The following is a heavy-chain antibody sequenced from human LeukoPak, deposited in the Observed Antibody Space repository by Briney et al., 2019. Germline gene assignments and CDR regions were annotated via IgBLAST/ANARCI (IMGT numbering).Heavy chain of an antibody. V-gene: IGHV3-23*01. Sequence: GGSLRLSCAASGFTFSNAWMNWVRQAPGKGLEWVSAISNTGGSTYYADSVKGRFTISRDKSKNTLSLQMNSLRAEDTAVYYCAQQVGYCSSGSCYFTYWGQGTLVTVSS. CDR3: AQQVGYCSSGSCYFTY. D-gene: IGHD2-15*01. J-gene: IGHJ1*01. CDR2: ISNTGGST. CDR1: GFTFSNAW.